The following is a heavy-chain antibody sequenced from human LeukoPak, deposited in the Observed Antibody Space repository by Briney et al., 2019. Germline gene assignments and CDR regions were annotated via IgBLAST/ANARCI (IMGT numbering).Heavy chain of an antibody. CDR1: GFTFTSSA. J-gene: IGHJ1*01. Sequence: GTSVKVSCKASGFTFTSSAVQWVRQARGQRLEWIGWIVVGSGNTNYAQKFQERVTITRDMSTSTAYMELSSLRSEDTAVYYCAAEVGSVVTAMRHWGQGTLVTVSS. D-gene: IGHD2-21*02. V-gene: IGHV1-58*01. CDR2: IVVGSGNT. CDR3: AAEVGSVVTAMRH.